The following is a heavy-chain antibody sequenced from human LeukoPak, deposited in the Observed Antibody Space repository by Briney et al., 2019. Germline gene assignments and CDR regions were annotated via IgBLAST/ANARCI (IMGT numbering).Heavy chain of an antibody. Sequence: PGGSLRLSCAASGFTFSSYEMNWVRQAPGKGLEWISYISSSGTTMFYADSVKGRFTISRDNSKNTLYLQMNSLRAEDTAVYYCANWRFGGVYNWFDPWGQGTLVTVSS. CDR1: GFTFSSYE. J-gene: IGHJ5*02. CDR3: ANWRFGGVYNWFDP. CDR2: ISSSGTTM. D-gene: IGHD3-16*01. V-gene: IGHV3-48*03.